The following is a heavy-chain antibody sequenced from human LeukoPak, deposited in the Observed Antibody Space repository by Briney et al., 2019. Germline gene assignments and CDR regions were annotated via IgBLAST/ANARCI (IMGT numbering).Heavy chain of an antibody. J-gene: IGHJ3*02. CDR3: VKDQYTAMPDAFDI. CDR1: GFTFSSYA. V-gene: IGHV3-64D*06. CDR2: ISSNGGST. Sequence: GGSLRLSCSASGFTFSSYAMHWVRQAPGKGLEHVSAISSNGGSTYYADSVKGRFTISRDNSKNTLYLQMSSLRAEDTAVYYCVKDQYTAMPDAFDIWGQGTMVTVSS. D-gene: IGHD5-18*01.